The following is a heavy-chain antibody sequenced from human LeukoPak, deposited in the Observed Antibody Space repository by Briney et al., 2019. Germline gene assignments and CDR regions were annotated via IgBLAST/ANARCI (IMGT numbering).Heavy chain of an antibody. CDR3: AKGGRGNGEVY. V-gene: IGHV3-7*01. J-gene: IGHJ4*02. Sequence: PGGSLRLSCAVSGFTFSSYWMNWVRQARGKGLEWVAKIKQDGSEKNHIDSMKGRFTTSRDNAKNSTFLQMNYLRAEDTAVYYCAKGGRGNGEVYCGQGTLVTVSS. CDR2: IKQDGSEK. CDR1: GFTFSSYW. D-gene: IGHD2-8*01.